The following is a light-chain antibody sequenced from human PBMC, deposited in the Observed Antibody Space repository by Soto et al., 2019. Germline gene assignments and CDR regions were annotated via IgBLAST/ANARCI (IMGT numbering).Light chain of an antibody. CDR3: QQRSNWPPTIS. CDR2: DAS. J-gene: IGKJ5*01. CDR1: QSVSSY. Sequence: DIVLTQSPATLSLSPGDRATLSCLASQSVSSYLAWYQQKPGQAPRLLIYDASNRATGIPARFSGSGSGTDFTLPISSLGPEDFAVYYCQQRSNWPPTISFGLGTRLEIK. V-gene: IGKV3-11*01.